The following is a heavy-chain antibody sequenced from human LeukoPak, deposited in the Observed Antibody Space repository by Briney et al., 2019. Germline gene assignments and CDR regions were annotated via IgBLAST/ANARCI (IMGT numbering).Heavy chain of an antibody. CDR3: ARDTIAAAVYNWFDP. D-gene: IGHD6-13*01. CDR1: VYTFTGYY. J-gene: IGHJ5*02. V-gene: IGHV1-2*02. Sequence: GASVNVSCKSSVYTFTGYYMHWVRQAPGQGLEWMGWINPNSGGTNYAQKFQGRVTMTRDTSISTAYMELSRLRSDDTAVYYCARDTIAAAVYNWFDPWGQGTLVTVSS. CDR2: INPNSGGT.